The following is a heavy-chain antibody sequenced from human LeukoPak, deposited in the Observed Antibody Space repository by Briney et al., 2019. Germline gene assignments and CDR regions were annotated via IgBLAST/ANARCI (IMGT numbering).Heavy chain of an antibody. CDR3: ARDASGWFDP. V-gene: IGHV4-38-2*02. D-gene: IGHD6-6*01. J-gene: IGHJ5*02. Sequence: PSETLSLTCAVFGYSISSGYYWGWIRQPPGKGLEWIGSIYHSGSTYYNPSLKSRVTISVDTSKNQFSLKLSSVTAADTAVYYCARDASGWFDPWGQGTLVTVSS. CDR1: GYSISSGYY. CDR2: IYHSGST.